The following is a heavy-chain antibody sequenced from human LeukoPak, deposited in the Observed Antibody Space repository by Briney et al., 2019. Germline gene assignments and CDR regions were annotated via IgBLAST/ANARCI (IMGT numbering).Heavy chain of an antibody. CDR2: IKQDGSEK. D-gene: IGHD2-15*01. V-gene: IGHV3-7*01. CDR1: GFTFSNYW. Sequence: PGGSLRLSCAASGFTFSNYWMTWVRQAPGRGLEWVASIKQDGSEKNYVDSVKGRFTISRDNAKNSLYLQMDSLRAEDTAVYYCASRGGYFDYWGQGTLVTVSS. J-gene: IGHJ4*02. CDR3: ASRGGYFDY.